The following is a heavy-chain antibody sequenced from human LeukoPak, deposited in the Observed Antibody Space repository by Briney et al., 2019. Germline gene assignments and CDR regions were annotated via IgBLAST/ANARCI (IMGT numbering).Heavy chain of an antibody. V-gene: IGHV3-23*01. CDR2: LSGSGRSI. D-gene: IGHD5-12*01. CDR3: VAGGFQYTFDI. J-gene: IGHJ3*02. CDR1: GFTFSSYA. Sequence: GGSLRLSCAASGFTFSSYAMNWVRQAPGKGLEWVSALSGSGRSIYYAGSVKGRFTISRDNAKNALYLQMNSLRAEDTAVYYCVAGGFQYTFDIWGQGTRVTVSS.